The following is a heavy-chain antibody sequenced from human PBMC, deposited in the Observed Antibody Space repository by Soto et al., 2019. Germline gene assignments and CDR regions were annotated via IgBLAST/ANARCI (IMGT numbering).Heavy chain of an antibody. CDR3: ASPDFSNYYDSSGPRHYYYGMDV. D-gene: IGHD3-22*01. CDR1: GGSISSSSYY. CDR2: IYYSGST. J-gene: IGHJ6*01. Sequence: PSETLSLTCTVSGGSISSSSYYWGWIRQPPGKGLEWIGSIYYSGSTYYNPSLKSRVTISVDTSKNQFSLKLSSVTAADTAVYYCASPDFSNYYDSSGPRHYYYGMDVWGQGTTVTVSS. V-gene: IGHV4-39*01.